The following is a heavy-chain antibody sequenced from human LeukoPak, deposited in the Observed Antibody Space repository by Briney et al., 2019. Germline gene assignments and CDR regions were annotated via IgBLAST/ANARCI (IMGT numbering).Heavy chain of an antibody. CDR3: ARVSGLGMNEYYQH. D-gene: IGHD3-10*01. Sequence: GGSLRLSCVPSGLTFSNSWMRWVRQAPGKGLVWVSRINNEGTTISYADSVKGRFTISRDNAKNTRYLQMNSLRAEDTAVYYCARVSGLGMNEYYQHWGQGTLVTVA. CDR1: GLTFSNSW. J-gene: IGHJ1*01. V-gene: IGHV3-74*01. CDR2: INNEGTTI.